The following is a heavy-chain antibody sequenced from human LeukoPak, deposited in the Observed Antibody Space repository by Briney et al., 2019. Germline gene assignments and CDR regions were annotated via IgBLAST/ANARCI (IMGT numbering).Heavy chain of an antibody. CDR3: ARPSRIAAPPGSDYFDY. Sequence: GESLKISCKGSGYTFTSYWIGWVRQMPGKGLEWMGIIYPGDSDTRYSPSFQGQVTISADKSISTAYLQWSSLKASDTATYYCARPSRIAAPPGSDYFDYWGQGTLVTVSS. CDR2: IYPGDSDT. CDR1: GYTFTSYW. D-gene: IGHD6-6*01. V-gene: IGHV5-51*01. J-gene: IGHJ4*02.